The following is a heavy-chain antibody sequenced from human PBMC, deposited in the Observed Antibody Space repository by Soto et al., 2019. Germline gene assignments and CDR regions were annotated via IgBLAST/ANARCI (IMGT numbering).Heavy chain of an antibody. Sequence: QVQLVESGGGLVQPGRSLRLSCAASGFTFSSYGMHWVRQAPGKGLEWVAVISYDGSNKYYADSVKGRFTISRDNSKNTLYLQMNSLRAEDTAVYYCAKSLDYDYVWGSYRSYYFDYWGQGTLVTVSS. J-gene: IGHJ4*02. D-gene: IGHD3-16*02. CDR2: ISYDGSNK. V-gene: IGHV3-30*18. CDR1: GFTFSSYG. CDR3: AKSLDYDYVWGSYRSYYFDY.